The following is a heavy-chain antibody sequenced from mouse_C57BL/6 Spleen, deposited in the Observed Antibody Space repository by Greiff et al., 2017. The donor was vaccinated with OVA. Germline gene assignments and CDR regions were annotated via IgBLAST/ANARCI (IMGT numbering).Heavy chain of an antibody. CDR2: IHPNSGST. CDR1: GYTFTSYW. CDR3: ARVRDPSYAMDY. Sequence: QVQLQQSGAELVKPGASVKLSCKASGYTFTSYWMHWVKQRPGQGLEWIGMIHPNSGSTNYNEKFKSKATLTVDKSSSTAYMQLSSLTSEDSAVYYCARVRDPSYAMDYWGQGTSVTVSS. V-gene: IGHV1-64*01. J-gene: IGHJ4*01. D-gene: IGHD3-3*01.